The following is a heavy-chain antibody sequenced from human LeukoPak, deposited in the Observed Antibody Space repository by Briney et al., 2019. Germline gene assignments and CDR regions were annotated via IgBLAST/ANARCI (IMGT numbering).Heavy chain of an antibody. J-gene: IGHJ4*02. CDR2: INGDGSST. D-gene: IGHD3-3*01. CDR3: TRDFDFSSAI. Sequence: GGSLRLSCAASGFTFSSYWMHWVRQAPGKGLVWVSRINGDGSSTNYADSVKGRFTISRDNVKNTLFLQMNSLRAEDTAVYYCTRDFDFSSAIWGQGTLVTVSS. V-gene: IGHV3-74*01. CDR1: GFTFSSYW.